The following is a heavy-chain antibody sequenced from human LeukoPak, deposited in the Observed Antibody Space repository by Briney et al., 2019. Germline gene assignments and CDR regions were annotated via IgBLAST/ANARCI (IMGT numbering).Heavy chain of an antibody. D-gene: IGHD3-3*01. J-gene: IGHJ4*02. Sequence: GASVRVSCKASGYTFTSYAMNWVRQAPGQGLEWMGWINTNTGNPAYAQGFTGRFVFSLDTSVSTAYLQISSLKAEDTAVYYCARDGRLRFLEWSFDYWGQGTLVTVSS. CDR3: ARDGRLRFLEWSFDY. CDR1: GYTFTSYA. V-gene: IGHV7-4-1*02. CDR2: INTNTGNP.